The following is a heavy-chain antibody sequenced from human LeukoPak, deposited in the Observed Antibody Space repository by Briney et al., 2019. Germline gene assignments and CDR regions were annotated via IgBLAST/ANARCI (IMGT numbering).Heavy chain of an antibody. J-gene: IGHJ4*02. CDR2: IYTSGST. CDR1: GASISSYC. Sequence: SETLSLTCTVSGASISSYCWSWIRQPAGKGLEWLGRIYTSGSTNYNPSLKSRVTMSVDTSKNQFSLNLSSVTAADTAVYYCARDLNWYSGYLFDYWGQGTLVTVSS. V-gene: IGHV4-4*07. D-gene: IGHD5-12*01. CDR3: ARDLNWYSGYLFDY.